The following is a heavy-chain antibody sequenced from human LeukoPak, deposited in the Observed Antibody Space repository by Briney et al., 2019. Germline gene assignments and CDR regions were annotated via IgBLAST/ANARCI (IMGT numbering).Heavy chain of an antibody. V-gene: IGHV4-30-4*01. CDR3: ARVDILTGYFVGYFDY. CDR2: VYYSGST. Sequence: SETLCLTCTVSGGSISSGDYSWSWIPQPPGKGLEWIVYVYYSGSTYYNPSLQSRVTISVDTSKNQLSLKLSSVTAADTALYYCARVDILTGYFVGYFDYWGEGTLVTVSS. J-gene: IGHJ4*02. CDR1: GGSISSGDYS. D-gene: IGHD3-9*01.